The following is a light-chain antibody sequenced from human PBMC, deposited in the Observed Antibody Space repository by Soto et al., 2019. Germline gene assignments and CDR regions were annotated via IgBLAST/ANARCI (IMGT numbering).Light chain of an antibody. J-gene: IGKJ2*01. V-gene: IGKV4-1*01. CDR1: QSVLYSSTNKNY. Sequence: DIVMTQSPDSLALSLGERATINCKSSQSVLYSSTNKNYLAWYQQKPGQPPKLLIHWASTRESGVPDRFSGSGSGTDFTLTISSPQAEDVAVYYCQQYYSTLPYTFGQGTKLEIK. CDR3: QQYYSTLPYT. CDR2: WAS.